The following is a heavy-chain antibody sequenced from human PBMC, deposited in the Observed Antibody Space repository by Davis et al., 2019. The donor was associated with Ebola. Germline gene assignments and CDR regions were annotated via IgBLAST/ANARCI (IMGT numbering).Heavy chain of an antibody. Sequence: SVKVSCKASGGTFSSYAISWVRQAPGQGLEWMGGIIPIFGTANYAQKFQGRVTITADESTSTAYMELSSLRSEDTAVYYCARTYYYDSKDWFDPWGQGTLVTVSS. CDR1: GGTFSSYA. CDR2: IIPIFGTA. D-gene: IGHD3-22*01. CDR3: ARTYYYDSKDWFDP. J-gene: IGHJ5*02. V-gene: IGHV1-69*13.